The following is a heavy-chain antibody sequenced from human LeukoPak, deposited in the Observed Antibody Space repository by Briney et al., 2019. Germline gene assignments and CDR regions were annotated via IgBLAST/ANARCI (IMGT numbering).Heavy chain of an antibody. D-gene: IGHD3/OR15-3a*01. CDR2: INNGGNT. CDR3: ARRRTGSYSDY. J-gene: IGHJ4*02. CDR1: GGSFSGYY. Sequence: PSETLSLTCAVYGGSFSGYYWSWIRQPPGKGLEWIGSINNGGNTYYNPSLKSRVTLSVDTSKNQFSLKLSSVTAADTAVYYCARRRTGSYSDYWGQGTLVTVSS. V-gene: IGHV4-34*01.